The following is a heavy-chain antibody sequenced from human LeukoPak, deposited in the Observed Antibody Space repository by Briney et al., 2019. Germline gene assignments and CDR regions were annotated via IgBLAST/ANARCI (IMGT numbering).Heavy chain of an antibody. Sequence: SVKVSCKASGGTFSSYTISWVRQAPGQGLEWMGRIIPILGTANYAQKFQGRVTITADKSTSTAYMELSSLRSEDTAVYYCARGPPPITIFGVVTANWFDPWGQGTLVTVSS. D-gene: IGHD3-3*01. V-gene: IGHV1-69*08. CDR1: GGTFSSYT. J-gene: IGHJ5*02. CDR3: ARGPPPITIFGVVTANWFDP. CDR2: IIPILGTA.